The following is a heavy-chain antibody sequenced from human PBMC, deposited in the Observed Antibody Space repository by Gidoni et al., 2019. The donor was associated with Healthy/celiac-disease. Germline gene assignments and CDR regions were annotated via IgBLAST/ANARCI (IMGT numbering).Heavy chain of an antibody. D-gene: IGHD1-20*01. CDR1: GFTFSSYG. CDR2: ISYDGSNK. V-gene: IGHV3-30*03. J-gene: IGHJ4*02. Sequence: QVQLVESGGGVVQPGRSLRLSCAASGFTFSSYGMHWVRQAPGKGLEWVAVISYDGSNKYYADSVKGRFTISRDNSKNTLYLQMNSLRAEDTAVYYCARDLEPDNWNDTEFDYWGQGTLVTVSS. CDR3: ARDLEPDNWNDTEFDY.